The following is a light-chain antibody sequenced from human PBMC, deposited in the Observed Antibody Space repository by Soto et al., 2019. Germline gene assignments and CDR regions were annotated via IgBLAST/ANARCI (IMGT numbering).Light chain of an antibody. CDR1: QSISNW. Sequence: IQMTQSPSTLSASVGDRVTITCRASQSISNWLAWYQQKPGKAPNLLIYDASSLESGVPSRFSGSASGTIFILTISSLQPDDFATYYCQQYNSNSRTFGQGTKV. J-gene: IGKJ1*01. V-gene: IGKV1-5*01. CDR2: DAS. CDR3: QQYNSNSRT.